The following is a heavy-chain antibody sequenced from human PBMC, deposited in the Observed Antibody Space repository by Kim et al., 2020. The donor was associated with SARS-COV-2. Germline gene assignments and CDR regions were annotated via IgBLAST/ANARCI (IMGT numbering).Heavy chain of an antibody. CDR2: IYPTGSS. CDR1: GGSISSAGYF. V-gene: IGHV4-31*03. Sequence: SETLSLTCTVSGGSISSAGYFWSWIRQHPGQGLEWIGYIYPTGSSYYNASLQSRVSISIDTSKNQFSLNLKSMTAADTAVYYCARGATFGRDRASWGQGILVTVSS. D-gene: IGHD3-3*01. CDR3: ARGATFGRDRAS. J-gene: IGHJ5*02.